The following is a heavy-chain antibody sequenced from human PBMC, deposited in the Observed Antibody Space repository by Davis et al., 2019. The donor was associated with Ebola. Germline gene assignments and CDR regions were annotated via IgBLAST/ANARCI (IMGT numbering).Heavy chain of an antibody. D-gene: IGHD3-10*01. CDR2: IHYTGPT. CDR3: ARALALQYGSGSRDIGAFDI. Sequence: MPSETLSLTCTVSGGSVSNFTYYWSWIRQPPGKGLEWIGYIHYTGPTNYNPSLKSRLTISIDTSKNQFTLKMTSVTAADTAVYYCARALALQYGSGSRDIGAFDIWGQGTMVSVSS. CDR1: GGSVSNFTYY. V-gene: IGHV4-61*01. J-gene: IGHJ3*02.